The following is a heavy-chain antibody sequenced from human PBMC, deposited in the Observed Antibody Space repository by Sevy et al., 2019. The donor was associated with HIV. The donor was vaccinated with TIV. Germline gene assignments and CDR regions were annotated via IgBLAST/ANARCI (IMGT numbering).Heavy chain of an antibody. J-gene: IGHJ4*02. V-gene: IGHV3-21*01. CDR3: ARGFRDTTRAPFDY. CDR1: GFSFSSFS. CDR2: INSRGGNI. D-gene: IGHD3-16*02. Sequence: GGSLRLSCVASGFSFSSFSMSWIRQAPGKGLEWVPSINSRGGNINYADSVKGRSTSSRDNTNNSLYVHLNSLRADDAGLYYCARGFRDTTRAPFDYWGQGTLVTVSS.